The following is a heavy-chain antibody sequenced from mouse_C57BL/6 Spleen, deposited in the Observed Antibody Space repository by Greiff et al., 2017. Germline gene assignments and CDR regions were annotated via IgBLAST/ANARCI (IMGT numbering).Heavy chain of an antibody. CDR1: GYAFSSSW. CDR2: IYPGDGDT. J-gene: IGHJ2*01. V-gene: IGHV1-82*01. D-gene: IGHD1-1*01. Sequence: VQLQQSGPELVKPGASVKFSCKASGYAFSSSWMNWVKQRPGKGLEWIGRIYPGDGDTNYNGKFKGKATLTEDKSSSTAYMQLSSLTSEDSAVYFCLSITTVVATDYWSQGTPLTVSS. CDR3: LSITTVVATDY.